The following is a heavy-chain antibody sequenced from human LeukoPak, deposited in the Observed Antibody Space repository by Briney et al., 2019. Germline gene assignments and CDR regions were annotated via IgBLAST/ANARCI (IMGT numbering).Heavy chain of an antibody. CDR1: GFTVSSNY. Sequence: GGSLRLSCAASGFTVSSNYMSWVRQAPGKGLEWVSVIYSGGSTYYADSVKGRFTISRDNSKNTLYLQMNSLRAEDTAVYYCAKSLYCSSTSCYYYWGQGTLVTVSS. J-gene: IGHJ4*02. D-gene: IGHD2-2*01. CDR3: AKSLYCSSTSCYYY. CDR2: IYSGGST. V-gene: IGHV3-66*01.